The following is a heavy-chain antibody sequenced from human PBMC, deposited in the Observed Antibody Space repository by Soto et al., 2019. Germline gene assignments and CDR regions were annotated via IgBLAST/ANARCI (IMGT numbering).Heavy chain of an antibody. CDR1: GGSISSGGYY. J-gene: IGHJ6*02. CDR3: VRVCGADCSYGMDV. CDR2: IYYSGST. D-gene: IGHD2-21*02. V-gene: IGHV4-31*03. Sequence: QVQLQESGPGLVKPSQTLSLTCTVSGGSISSGGYYWSWIRQHPGKGLEWIGYIYYSGSTYYNTSLKSRVTISVDTSKNQFAVKLSSVPAADTAVYFCVRVCGADCSYGMDVWGQGTTVTVSS.